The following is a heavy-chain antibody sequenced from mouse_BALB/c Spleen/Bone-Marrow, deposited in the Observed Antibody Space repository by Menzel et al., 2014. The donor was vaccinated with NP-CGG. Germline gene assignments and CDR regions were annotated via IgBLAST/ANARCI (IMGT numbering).Heavy chain of an antibody. D-gene: IGHD1-1*01. Sequence: DVHLVESGGGLVKPGGSLKLSCAASGFAFSSYDMSWVRQTPEKRLEWVAYIRSGGGSTYYPDTVKGRFTISRDNAKNTLYLQMSSLKSEDTAMYYCAREVLRDYFDYWGQGTTLTVSS. J-gene: IGHJ2*01. V-gene: IGHV5-12-1*01. CDR1: GFAFSSYD. CDR2: IRSGGGST. CDR3: AREVLRDYFDY.